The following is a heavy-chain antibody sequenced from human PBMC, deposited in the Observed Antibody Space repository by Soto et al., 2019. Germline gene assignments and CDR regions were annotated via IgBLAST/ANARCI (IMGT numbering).Heavy chain of an antibody. D-gene: IGHD5-18*01. V-gene: IGHV3-53*01. CDR2: IYSGGST. J-gene: IGHJ4*02. Sequence: GGSLRLSCAASGFTVSSNYMSWVRQAPGKGLEWVSVIYSGGSTYYADSVKGRFTISRDNSKNTLYLQMNSLRAEDTAVYYCARGLSCGYSYGCYFDYWGQGTLVTVSS. CDR3: ARGLSCGYSYGCYFDY. CDR1: GFTVSSNY.